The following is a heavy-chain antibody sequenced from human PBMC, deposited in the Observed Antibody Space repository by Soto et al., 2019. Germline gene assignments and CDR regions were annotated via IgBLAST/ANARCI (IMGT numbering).Heavy chain of an antibody. D-gene: IGHD1-26*01. CDR2: IHPYSGNT. V-gene: IGHV1-18*04. Sequence: QVQLVQSGAEVKKPGASVKVSCKTSGYTFTTYGIIWVRQAPGQGLECVGWIHPYSGNTNYAQNLQGRVTMTTDTSTTTAYMELRSLRSDDTAVYFCAREYSGSYFYWGQGTLVTVSS. J-gene: IGHJ4*02. CDR1: GYTFTTYG. CDR3: AREYSGSYFY.